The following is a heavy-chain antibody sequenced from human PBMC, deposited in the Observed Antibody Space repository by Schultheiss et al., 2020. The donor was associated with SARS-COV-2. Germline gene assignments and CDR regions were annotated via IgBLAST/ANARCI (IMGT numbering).Heavy chain of an antibody. Sequence: SQTLSLTCTVSGGSIRSGESYWSWIRQSPGKGLEWIGSIYYSGSTYYNPSLKSRVTISVDTSKNQFSLKLSSVTAADTAVYYCARRIVVVTATLLDAFDIWGQGTMVTVSS. CDR3: ARRIVVVTATLLDAFDI. V-gene: IGHV4-30-2*03. J-gene: IGHJ3*02. CDR1: GGSIRSGESY. D-gene: IGHD2-21*02. CDR2: IYYSGST.